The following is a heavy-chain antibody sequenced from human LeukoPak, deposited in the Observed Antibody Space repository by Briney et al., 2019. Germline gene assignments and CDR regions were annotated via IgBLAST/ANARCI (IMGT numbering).Heavy chain of an antibody. CDR1: GGSISSSSYY. V-gene: IGHV4-39*01. Sequence: PSETLSLTCTVSGGSISSSSYYWDWIRQPPGKGLEWIGNVYHGGNTFYNSSLESRVTISVDMSKNQFSLKLTSLTAADTAVYYCARQRADYFYHYLDVWGKGTSVTVSS. J-gene: IGHJ6*03. CDR2: VYHGGNT. CDR3: ARQRADYFYHYLDV.